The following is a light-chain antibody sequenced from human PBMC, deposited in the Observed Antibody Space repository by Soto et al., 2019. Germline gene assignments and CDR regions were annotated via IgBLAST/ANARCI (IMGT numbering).Light chain of an antibody. CDR1: HSVEKY. CDR2: DAS. V-gene: IGKV3-11*01. J-gene: IGKJ4*01. Sequence: EVVLTQSPATLSLSPGERAILSCRASHSVEKYLDWYQQKPGQTPRLLIYDASNRATGIPARFSGSGSETDFTLTISSLEPEDFAVYYCQQRKHWPPLTFGGGTKVGMK. CDR3: QQRKHWPPLT.